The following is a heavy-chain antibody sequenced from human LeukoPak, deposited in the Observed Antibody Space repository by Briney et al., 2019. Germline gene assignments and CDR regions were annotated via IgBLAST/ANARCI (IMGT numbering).Heavy chain of an antibody. CDR1: GFIFSDFG. J-gene: IGHJ4*02. Sequence: GGSLRLSCAASGFIFSDFGIHWVRQAPGKGLEWVAFIRYDGSNKYHADSVKGRFTISRDNSKNMLYLQMNSLRVEDTAVYYCAKGPRYNILTGYKIAEKNFDYWGQGTLVPVSS. CDR2: IRYDGSNK. D-gene: IGHD3-9*01. V-gene: IGHV3-30*02. CDR3: AKGPRYNILTGYKIAEKNFDY.